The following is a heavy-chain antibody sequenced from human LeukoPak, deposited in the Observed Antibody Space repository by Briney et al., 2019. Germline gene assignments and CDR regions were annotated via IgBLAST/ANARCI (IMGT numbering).Heavy chain of an antibody. V-gene: IGHV3-74*01. Sequence: GGSLRLSCAASGFTLSSYWMHWVRQAPGKGLVWVSRINGDGSSTPYANSVKGRFTISRDNAKNTLYLQMHSLRADDTVVYYCARGSTSGWPDYFDYWGQGSVVTVSS. CDR3: ARGSTSGWPDYFDY. CDR2: INGDGSST. J-gene: IGHJ4*02. D-gene: IGHD6-19*01. CDR1: GFTLSSYW.